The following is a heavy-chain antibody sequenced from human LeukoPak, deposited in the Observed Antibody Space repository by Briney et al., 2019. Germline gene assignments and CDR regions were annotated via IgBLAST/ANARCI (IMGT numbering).Heavy chain of an antibody. CDR1: GFTFSYYG. Sequence: GGSLRLSCAASGFTFSYYGMHWVRQAPGKGLEWMAFIRYDGNDKFYAESVKGRFTISRDTSRNTLHLQMNSLRLEDTAIYYCVKDLMRDRWFGESWGQGTLVTVSS. CDR2: IRYDGNDK. J-gene: IGHJ5*02. CDR3: VKDLMRDRWFGES. V-gene: IGHV3-30*02. D-gene: IGHD3-10*01.